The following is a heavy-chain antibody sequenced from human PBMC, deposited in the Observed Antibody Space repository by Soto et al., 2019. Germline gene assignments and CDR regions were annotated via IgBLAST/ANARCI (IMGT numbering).Heavy chain of an antibody. CDR3: ARPPILPRPWHAFDM. CDR2: IHSSGGT. CDR1: GGSISSSS. V-gene: IGHV4-59*08. J-gene: IGHJ3*02. Sequence: QVQLQESGPGLVKPSETLSLTCTVSGGSISSSSWHWIRQPPGKGLEWIGYIHSSGGTNYNPSLKSRVTISVDTSKNQFSLKLTSVTAADTAVYSCARPPILPRPWHAFDMWGQGRWVTVSS. D-gene: IGHD6-6*01.